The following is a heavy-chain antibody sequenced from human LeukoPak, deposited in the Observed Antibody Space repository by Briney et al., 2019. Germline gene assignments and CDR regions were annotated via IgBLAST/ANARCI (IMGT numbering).Heavy chain of an antibody. J-gene: IGHJ4*02. CDR1: GFTLSSHW. CDR2: INGNGGDK. CDR3: ARSGSGELL. V-gene: IGHV3-7*01. D-gene: IGHD3-10*01. Sequence: GGSLRPSCSASGFTLSSHWMTWVRQAPGKGLEWVANINGNGGDKFYVDSVKGRFAISRDNAHNSLFLQMNALRVEDTAVYYCARSGSGELLWGQGTLVTVSS.